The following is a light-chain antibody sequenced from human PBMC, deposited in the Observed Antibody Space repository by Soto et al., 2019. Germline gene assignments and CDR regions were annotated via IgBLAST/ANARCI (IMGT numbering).Light chain of an antibody. CDR2: GAS. Sequence: EIVMTQSPATLSVSPGERATLSCRASQRVNSNLAWYQQKPGQAPRLLISGASTRATGIPARFSGSGSETEFTLTISSLQSEDLAVYYCQQYNNWWTFGQGTKVEIK. J-gene: IGKJ1*01. V-gene: IGKV3-15*01. CDR3: QQYNNWWT. CDR1: QRVNSN.